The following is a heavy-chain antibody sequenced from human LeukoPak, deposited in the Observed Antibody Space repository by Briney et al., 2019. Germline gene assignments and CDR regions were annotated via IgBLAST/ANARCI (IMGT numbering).Heavy chain of an antibody. CDR2: IYHGGST. CDR3: ARPVAGSSVWRSFDY. CDR1: GGSISSSNW. Sequence: SETLSLTCAVSGGSISSSNWWSWLRQPPGKGLEWIWEIYHGGSTNYNPSLKSRVTISVDKSKNQFSLKLSSVTAADTAVYYCARPVAGSSVWRSFDYWGQGTLVTVSS. J-gene: IGHJ4*02. V-gene: IGHV4-4*02. D-gene: IGHD6-19*01.